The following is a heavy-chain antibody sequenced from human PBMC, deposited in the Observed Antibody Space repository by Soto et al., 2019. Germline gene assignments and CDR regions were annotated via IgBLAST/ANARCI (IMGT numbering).Heavy chain of an antibody. J-gene: IGHJ6*02. V-gene: IGHV5-51*01. Sequence: GESLKISCKGSVYSFTSYWIGWLRQMPGKGLEWLGLIYPGDSDTRYSPSFQCRGTISADKSISTAYLQWSSLKASDTAMYYCARLGMSDSIYYYGMDVWGQGTTVTVSS. D-gene: IGHD2-21*01. CDR1: VYSFTSYW. CDR2: IYPGDSDT. CDR3: ARLGMSDSIYYYGMDV.